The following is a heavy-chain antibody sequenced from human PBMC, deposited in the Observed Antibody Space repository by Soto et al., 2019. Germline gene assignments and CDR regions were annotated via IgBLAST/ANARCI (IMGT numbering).Heavy chain of an antibody. Sequence: LVQSVAEVKNPGASVKVSCKDSRYTFNTYDINWVRQASGQGLEWMGWMNPKSGNTGYPQKFPGRVTMTRNTSITPAYMELRSLRSEDTAIYFCARGLFRAYYCDTWCDPWGQGTLVTVSS. V-gene: IGHV1-8*01. CDR3: ARGLFRAYYCDTWCDP. CDR1: RYTFNTYD. CDR2: MNPKSGNT. J-gene: IGHJ5*02. D-gene: IGHD3-9*01.